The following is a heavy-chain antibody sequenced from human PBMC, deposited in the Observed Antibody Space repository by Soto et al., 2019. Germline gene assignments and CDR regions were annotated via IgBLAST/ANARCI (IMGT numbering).Heavy chain of an antibody. D-gene: IGHD6-19*01. CDR3: AREYSSGWAKWFDP. V-gene: IGHV4-34*01. CDR2: INHSGST. CDR1: GGSFSGYY. J-gene: IGHJ5*02. Sequence: SETLSLTCAVYGGSFSGYYWTWIRQPPGTGLEWIGEINHSGSTNYNPSLKSRVTISVDTSKNQFSLKLSSVTAADTAVYYCAREYSSGWAKWFDPWGQGTLVTVSS.